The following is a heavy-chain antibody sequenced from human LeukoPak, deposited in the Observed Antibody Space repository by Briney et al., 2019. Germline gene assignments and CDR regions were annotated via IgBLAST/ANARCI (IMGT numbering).Heavy chain of an antibody. J-gene: IGHJ4*02. D-gene: IGHD3-22*01. CDR3: AREGYYYDSSPPEQ. CDR1: GFTFSSYG. V-gene: IGHV3-30*02. CDR2: IRYDGRNK. Sequence: GGSLRLSCAASGFTFSSYGMHWVRQAPGKGLEWVAFIRYDGRNKYYADSVKGRFTISRDNSKNTLYLQMNSLRAEDTAVYYCAREGYYYDSSPPEQWGQGTLVTVSS.